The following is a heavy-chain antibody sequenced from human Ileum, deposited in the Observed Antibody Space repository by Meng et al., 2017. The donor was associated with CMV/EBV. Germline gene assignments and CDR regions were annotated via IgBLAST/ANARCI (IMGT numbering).Heavy chain of an antibody. J-gene: IGHJ4*02. V-gene: IGHV3-7*01. D-gene: IGHD1-26*01. CDR3: ARHVSGTFYNPFDY. Sequence: GESLKISWAAFGVTFSNAWRSWVRQAPGYGLEWVANIKQDGSEKYYVDSVKGRFTISRDNAKNSLYLQMNSLRAEDTTVYYCARHVSGTFYNPFDYWGQGTLVTVSS. CDR1: GVTFSNAW. CDR2: IKQDGSEK.